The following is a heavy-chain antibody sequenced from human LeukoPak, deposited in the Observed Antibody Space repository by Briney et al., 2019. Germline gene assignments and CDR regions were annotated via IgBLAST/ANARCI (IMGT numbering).Heavy chain of an antibody. CDR2: ISYDGSNK. Sequence: QPGGSLRLSCAASGFTLSSYAMHWVRQAPGKGLEWVAVISYDGSNKYYADSVKGRFTISRDNSKNTLYLQMNSLRAEDTAVYYCARDQVRLRRRPYYMDVWGKGTTVTVSS. CDR1: GFTLSSYA. CDR3: ARDQVRLRRRPYYMDV. J-gene: IGHJ6*03. D-gene: IGHD4/OR15-4a*01. V-gene: IGHV3-30*04.